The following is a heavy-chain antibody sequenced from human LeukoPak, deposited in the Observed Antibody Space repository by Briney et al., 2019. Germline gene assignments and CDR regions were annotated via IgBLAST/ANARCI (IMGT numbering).Heavy chain of an antibody. CDR1: GYIFTTYA. J-gene: IGHJ1*01. CDR3: ATTVSAGTYRYFQH. V-gene: IGHV1-3*01. CDR2: INAGNGNT. Sequence: ASVKVSCKASGYIFTTYAMHWVRQAPGQSLEWMGWINAGNGNTKYSQKFQGSVTITRDTSANIAYMELSSLRSEDTAVYYCATTVSAGTYRYFQHWGQGTLVTVSS. D-gene: IGHD6-13*01.